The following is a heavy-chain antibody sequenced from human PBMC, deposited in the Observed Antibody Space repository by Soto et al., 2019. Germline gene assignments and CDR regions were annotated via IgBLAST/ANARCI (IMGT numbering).Heavy chain of an antibody. D-gene: IGHD3-10*01. J-gene: IGHJ3*02. V-gene: IGHV1-3*01. CDR2: INAGNGNT. CDR1: GYTFTGYY. Sequence: ASVKVSCKASGYTFTGYYMHWVRQAPGQRLEWMGWINAGNGNTKYSQKFQGRVTITRDTSASTAYMELSSLRSEDTAVYYCARGHVLLWFGEPFDIWGQGTMVTVSS. CDR3: ARGHVLLWFGEPFDI.